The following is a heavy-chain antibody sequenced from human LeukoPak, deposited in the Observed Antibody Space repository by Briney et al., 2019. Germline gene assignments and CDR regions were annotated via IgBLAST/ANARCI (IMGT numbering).Heavy chain of an antibody. CDR3: ARAEGASVAVAGYNYYYGMDV. V-gene: IGHV3-30*03. Sequence: PGGSLRLSCSASGFTFRSYGMHWVRQAPGKVLEWGAVISYDGSNKYYADSVKGRFTISRDNSKNTLYLQMNSLRAEDTAVYYCARAEGASVAVAGYNYYYGMDVWGQGTTVTVSS. CDR2: ISYDGSNK. CDR1: GFTFRSYG. J-gene: IGHJ6*02. D-gene: IGHD6-19*01.